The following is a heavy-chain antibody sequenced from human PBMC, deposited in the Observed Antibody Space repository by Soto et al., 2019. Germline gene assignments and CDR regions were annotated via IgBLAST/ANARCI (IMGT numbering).Heavy chain of an antibody. D-gene: IGHD3-16*02. CDR1: GFTFSSYA. V-gene: IGHV3-23*01. CDR2: ISGSGGST. CDR3: WTGPSYDYIWGSYRDDAFDI. Sequence: EVQLLESGGGLVQPGGSLRLSCAASGFTFSSYAMSWVRQAPGKGLEWVSAISGSGGSTYYADSVKGRFTISRDNSKNTLYLQMNSLRAEDTAVNYCWTGPSYDYIWGSYRDDAFDIWGQGTMVTVSS. J-gene: IGHJ3*02.